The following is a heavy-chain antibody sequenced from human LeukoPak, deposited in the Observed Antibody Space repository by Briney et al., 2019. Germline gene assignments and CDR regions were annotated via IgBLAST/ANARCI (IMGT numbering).Heavy chain of an antibody. CDR2: NYPGDSDT. J-gene: IGHJ3*02. Sequence: GESLQISCKGSGYSFTTYWIGWVRQMPGKGLEWMGINYPGDSDTTYSPSFQGQVTISADKSIGTAYLQWSSLKASDSAMYYCGRIPAAGSLKGSFDIWGQGTMVTVSS. D-gene: IGHD6-13*01. V-gene: IGHV5-51*01. CDR1: GYSFTTYW. CDR3: GRIPAAGSLKGSFDI.